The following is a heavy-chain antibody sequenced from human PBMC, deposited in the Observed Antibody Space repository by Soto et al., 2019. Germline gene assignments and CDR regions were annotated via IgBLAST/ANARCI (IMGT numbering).Heavy chain of an antibody. Sequence: EVQLLESGGGLVQPGGSLRLSCAASGFTFSSYAMSWVRQAPGKGLEWVSVISYSGGSTYYADSVKGRFTISRDNSKDTLDLQMNSLRAEDTALYFCAKDLARLVLVPAAKDYWGQGTLVTVSS. CDR1: GFTFSSYA. CDR2: ISYSGGST. CDR3: AKDLARLVLVPAAKDY. J-gene: IGHJ4*02. V-gene: IGHV3-23*01. D-gene: IGHD2-2*01.